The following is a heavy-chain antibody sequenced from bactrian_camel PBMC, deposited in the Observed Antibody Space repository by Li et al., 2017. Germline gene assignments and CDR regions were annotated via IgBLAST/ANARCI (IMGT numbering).Heavy chain of an antibody. CDR2: IDKAGSP. CDR1: DNVSNYY. V-gene: IGHV3S53*01. Sequence: HVQLVESGGGSVQAGGSLRLACAVSDNVSNYYMAWFRQAPGKEREGVAAIDKAGSPTYTDSVMGRFTITNDIGKNTLFLQMNALEPEDSAVYYCAAAPLSGLCSSWHAVYDYWGQGTQVTVS. CDR3: AAAPLSGLCSSWHAVYDY. D-gene: IGHD6*01. J-gene: IGHJ4*01.